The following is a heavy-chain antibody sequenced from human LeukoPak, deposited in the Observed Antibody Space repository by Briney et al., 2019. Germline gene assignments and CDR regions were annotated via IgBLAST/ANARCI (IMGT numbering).Heavy chain of an antibody. J-gene: IGHJ4*02. V-gene: IGHV3-23*01. CDR3: AKDPIQGGELLWDY. CDR2: ISGSGGST. CDR1: GFTFSSYG. D-gene: IGHD1-26*01. Sequence: GGSLRLSCAASGFTFSSYGMSWDRHAPGNGLEWVSTISGSGGSTYYAGSVKGRFTITRDNSKNTLYLQMNSLRAEDTAVYYCAKDPIQGGELLWDYWGQGTLVTVSS.